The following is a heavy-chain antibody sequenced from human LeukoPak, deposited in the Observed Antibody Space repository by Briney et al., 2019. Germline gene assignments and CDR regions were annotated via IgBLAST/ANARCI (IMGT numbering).Heavy chain of an antibody. V-gene: IGHV4-30-4*08. Sequence: SETLSLTCTVSGGSISSGDYYWSWIRQPPGKGLEWIGYTYYSGSTYYNPSLKSRVTISVDTSKNQFSLKLSSVTAADTAVYYCARVAYIGDWFDPWGQGTLVTVSS. CDR3: ARVAYIGDWFDP. J-gene: IGHJ5*02. CDR1: GGSISSGDYY. CDR2: TYYSGST. D-gene: IGHD3-16*01.